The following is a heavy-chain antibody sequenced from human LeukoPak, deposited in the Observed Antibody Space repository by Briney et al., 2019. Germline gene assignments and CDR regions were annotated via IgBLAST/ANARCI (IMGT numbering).Heavy chain of an antibody. CDR2: ISGSGGST. CDR1: GFTFSSYA. J-gene: IGHJ6*02. Sequence: PGGSLRLSCAASGFTFSSYATSWVRQAPGKGLEWVSAISGSGGSTYYADSVKGRFTISRDNSKNTLYLQMNSLRAEDTAVYYCAKNIVALLWFGELSYYYGMDVWGQGTTVTVSS. CDR3: AKNIVALLWFGELSYYYGMDV. V-gene: IGHV3-23*01. D-gene: IGHD3-10*01.